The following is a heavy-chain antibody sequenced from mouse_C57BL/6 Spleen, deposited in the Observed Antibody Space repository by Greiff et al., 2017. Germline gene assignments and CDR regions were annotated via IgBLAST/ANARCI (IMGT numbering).Heavy chain of an antibody. J-gene: IGHJ4*01. CDR3: AKRGNYYAMDY. Sequence: VHLVESGPGLVAPSQSLSITCTVSGFSLTSYGVSWVRQPPGKGLEWLGVIWGDGSTNYHSARISRLSISKANSKSQVFVKLNSLQTDDTATYYCAKRGNYYAMDYWGQGTSVTVSS. V-gene: IGHV2-3*01. CDR2: IWGDGST. CDR1: GFSLTSYG.